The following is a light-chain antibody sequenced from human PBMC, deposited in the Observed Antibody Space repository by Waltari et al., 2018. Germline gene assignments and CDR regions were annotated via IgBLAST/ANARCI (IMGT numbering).Light chain of an antibody. CDR3: ATWDDSLNGWV. CDR2: KDY. J-gene: IGLJ3*02. Sequence: QSVLTQPPSASGAPGQEVSIACSGGSTTIPTYVFWYQQFPGTAPKLIVYKDYARPSGVPDRFSASKSGTSASLAISGLRSDDEADYYCATWDDSLNGWVFGGGTKLTVL. CDR1: STTIPTY. V-gene: IGLV1-47*01.